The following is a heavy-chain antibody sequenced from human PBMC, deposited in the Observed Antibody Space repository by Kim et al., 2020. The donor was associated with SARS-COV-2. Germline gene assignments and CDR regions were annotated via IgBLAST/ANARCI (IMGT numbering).Heavy chain of an antibody. V-gene: IGHV3-33*06. Sequence: GGSLRLSCAASGFIFSTYAMHWVRQAPGKGLESVAVIWYDGSNKYYADSVKGRFTISRDNSKNTLYLQMNSLRAEDTAVYYCAKEMSKKKGYYYYGMDVWGQGTTVTVSS. J-gene: IGHJ6*02. CDR3: AKEMSKKKGYYYYGMDV. CDR1: GFIFSTYA. CDR2: IWYDGSNK. D-gene: IGHD4-4*01.